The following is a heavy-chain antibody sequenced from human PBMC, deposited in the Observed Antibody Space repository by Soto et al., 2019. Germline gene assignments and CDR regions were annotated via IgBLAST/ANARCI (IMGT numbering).Heavy chain of an antibody. D-gene: IGHD3-10*01. CDR1: GGSVTNSSYY. J-gene: IGHJ4*02. CDR3: ARDIGSFAYGEGY. CDR2: VYYRGRS. Sequence: NPSETLSLTCTVSGGSVTNSSYYWGWIRQSPGKGLEWIGSVYYRGRSYSKSSVKSRVTISVDTSKNRFSLSLNSVTAADTAVYYCARDIGSFAYGEGYWGQGIQVTVSS. V-gene: IGHV4-39*07.